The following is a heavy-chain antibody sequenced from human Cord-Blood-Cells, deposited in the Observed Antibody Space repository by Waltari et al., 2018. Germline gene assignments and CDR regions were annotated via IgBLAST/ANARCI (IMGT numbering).Heavy chain of an antibody. CDR2: CYSGGST. J-gene: IGHJ2*01. V-gene: IGHV3-53*04. CDR3: ARERGPRYFDL. CDR1: GFTVSSNY. Sequence: EVQLVESGGGLVQPGGSLRLSCAASGFTVSSNYMSWVRQAPGKGLGWGFVCYSGGSTYYADSVKGRFTIARHNSKNTLYLQMNSLRAEDTAVYYCARERGPRYFDLWGRGTLVTVSS. D-gene: IGHD3-10*01.